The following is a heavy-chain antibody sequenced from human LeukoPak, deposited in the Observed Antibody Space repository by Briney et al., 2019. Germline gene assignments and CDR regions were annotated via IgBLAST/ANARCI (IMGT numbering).Heavy chain of an antibody. CDR3: ASWITMVRGVIRGMDV. CDR1: GFTFSSYS. V-gene: IGHV3-21*01. Sequence: GGSLRLSCAASGFTFSSYSMNWVRQAPGKGLEWVSSISSSSSCIYYADSVKGRFTISRDNAENSLYLQMNSLRAEDTAVYYCASWITMVRGVIRGMDVWGQGTTVTVSS. D-gene: IGHD3-10*01. CDR2: ISSSSSCI. J-gene: IGHJ6*02.